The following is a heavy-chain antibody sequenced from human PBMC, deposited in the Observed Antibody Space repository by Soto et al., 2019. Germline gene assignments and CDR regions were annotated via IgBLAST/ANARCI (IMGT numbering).Heavy chain of an antibody. CDR2: IYYLGNT. V-gene: IGHV4-39*01. CDR3: ARRRDSYYDFWSGYYGMDV. J-gene: IGHJ6*02. Sequence: PSETLSLTCSVSGGSIRSSSSYWGWIRQPPGRGLEWVGSIYYLGNTYYNPSLGSRVTISVDTSKNQFSLKLSSVTAADTAVYYCARRRDSYYDFWSGYYGMDVWGQGTTVTVSS. D-gene: IGHD3-3*01. CDR1: GGSIRSSSSY.